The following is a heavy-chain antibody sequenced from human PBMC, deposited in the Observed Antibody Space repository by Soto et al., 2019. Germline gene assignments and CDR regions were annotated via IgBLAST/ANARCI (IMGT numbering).Heavy chain of an antibody. V-gene: IGHV4-59*01. CDR3: ARMRGLGEISPYFDH. D-gene: IGHD3-16*01. CDR2: ISYSGKT. J-gene: IGHJ4*02. CDR1: GGSINSDY. Sequence: QVQLHESGPGLVKPSETLSLTCTVSGGSINSDYWTWIRQPPGKGLDWIAYISYSGKTNYNPSLKSSVHISIDMSQNQFSLKLSSVTAADTAVYSGARMRGLGEISPYFDHWGQGIRVTVSS.